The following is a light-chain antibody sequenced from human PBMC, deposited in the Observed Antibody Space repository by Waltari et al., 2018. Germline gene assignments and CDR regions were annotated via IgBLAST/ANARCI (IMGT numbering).Light chain of an antibody. Sequence: QSVLTQPPSVSGAPGQRVTISCSGSTSNIRAPSDVPWYQQHPGTAPKLLIFANVHRPSGVPDRFSGSKSGTSASLAITGLQAEDEADYYCQSYDRRLEVIFGGGTKLAVL. J-gene: IGLJ2*01. CDR1: TSNIRAPSD. CDR3: QSYDRRLEVI. V-gene: IGLV1-40*01. CDR2: ANV.